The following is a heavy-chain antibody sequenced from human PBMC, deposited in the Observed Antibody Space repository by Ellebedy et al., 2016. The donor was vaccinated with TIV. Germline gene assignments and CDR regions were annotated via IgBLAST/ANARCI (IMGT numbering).Heavy chain of an antibody. CDR3: ARETPNRAFDI. J-gene: IGHJ3*02. CDR2: IDQNGGEK. CDR1: GFAFDAYA. Sequence: PGGSLRLSCAASGFAFDAYAMHWVRQAPGKGLEWVANIDQNGGEKSYVDSVKGRFTISRDNAKNSLFLQMNSLRVEDTAVYYCARETPNRAFDIWGQGAMVTVSS. D-gene: IGHD1-14*01. V-gene: IGHV3-7*01.